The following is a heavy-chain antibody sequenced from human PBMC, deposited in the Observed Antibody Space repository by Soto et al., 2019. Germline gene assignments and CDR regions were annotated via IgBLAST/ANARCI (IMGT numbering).Heavy chain of an antibody. J-gene: IGHJ4*02. Sequence: SEPLSLTCTVSGGSVSSGSYYCSWIRQPPGKGLEWIGYIYYSGSTNYNPSLKSRVTISVDTSKNQFSLKLSSVTAADTAMYYCARVLRYSSSSGSFDYWGQGTLVTVAS. D-gene: IGHD6-6*01. CDR3: ARVLRYSSSSGSFDY. CDR1: GGSVSSGSYY. V-gene: IGHV4-61*01. CDR2: IYYSGST.